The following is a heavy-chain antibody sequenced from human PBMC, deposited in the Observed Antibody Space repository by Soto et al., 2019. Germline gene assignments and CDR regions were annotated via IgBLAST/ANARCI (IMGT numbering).Heavy chain of an antibody. J-gene: IGHJ6*02. CDR1: GFNFSRFW. CDR2: ISYDGSNK. V-gene: IGHV3-30*18. CDR3: AKAHGGNYYYGMDV. Sequence: HPGGSLRLSCTASGFNFSRFWTHWVRQVPGRGLVWVAVISYDGSNKYYADSVKGRFTISRDNSKNTLYLQMNSLRAEDTAVYYCAKAHGGNYYYGMDVWGQGTTVTVSS.